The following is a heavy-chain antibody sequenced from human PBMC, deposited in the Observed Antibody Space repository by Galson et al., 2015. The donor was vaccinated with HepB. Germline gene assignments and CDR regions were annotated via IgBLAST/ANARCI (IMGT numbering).Heavy chain of an antibody. D-gene: IGHD3-22*01. CDR1: GFTFSSYV. CDR3: PRGGYHDS. V-gene: IGHV3-64D*09. CDR2: ISNNGGST. Sequence: SLRLSCAASGFTFSSYVMHWVRQAPGKGLEYISTISNNGGSTYYADSVKGRFTISRDNSKNTLYLQMSSLRAEDTAVYYCPRGGYHDSWGQGTLVTVSS. J-gene: IGHJ4*02.